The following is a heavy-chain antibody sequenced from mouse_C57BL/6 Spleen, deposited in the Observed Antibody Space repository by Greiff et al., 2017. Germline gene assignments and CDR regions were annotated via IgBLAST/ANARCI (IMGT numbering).Heavy chain of an antibody. CDR2: IWTGGGT. Sequence: QVQLQQSGPGLVAPSQSLSITCTVSGFSLTSYAISWVRQPPGKGLEWLGVIWTGGGTNYNSALKSRLTICENNSKSQVFLKMYSLQTDDTARYYCARKVYGNFDYWGQGTTLTVSS. D-gene: IGHD2-1*01. J-gene: IGHJ2*01. CDR1: GFSLTSYA. CDR3: ARKVYGNFDY. V-gene: IGHV2-9-1*01.